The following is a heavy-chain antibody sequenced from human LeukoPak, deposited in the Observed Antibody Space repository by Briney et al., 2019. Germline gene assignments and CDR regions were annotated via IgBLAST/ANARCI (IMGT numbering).Heavy chain of an antibody. CDR2: IKQDGGET. CDR1: GFPFSSYW. V-gene: IGHV3-7*01. J-gene: IGHJ4*02. D-gene: IGHD4-11*01. Sequence: GGSLRLSCAASGFPFSSYWMAWVRQAPGKGLEWVASIKQDGGETFYVDSVKGRFTISRDNAKNPLYLQMNSLRAEDTAVYYCTREDHSNYNYWGQGTLVTASS. CDR3: TREDHSNYNY.